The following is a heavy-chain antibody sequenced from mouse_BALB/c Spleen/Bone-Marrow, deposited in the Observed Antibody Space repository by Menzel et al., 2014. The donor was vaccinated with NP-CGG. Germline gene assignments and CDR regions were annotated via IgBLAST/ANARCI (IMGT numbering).Heavy chain of an antibody. CDR2: IWAGGTT. D-gene: IGHD1-1*01. CDR3: ARALYYYGSSYYAMDY. CDR1: GFSLTSYG. V-gene: IGHV2-9*02. J-gene: IGHJ4*01. Sequence: VQVVESGPGLVAPSQSLSIACTVSGFSLTSYGVHWVRQPPGKGLEWLGAIWAGGTTDYNSALMSRLSIRKDNSKSQVFLKTNSLQSDDTAMYYCARALYYYGSSYYAMDYWGQGTSVIVSS.